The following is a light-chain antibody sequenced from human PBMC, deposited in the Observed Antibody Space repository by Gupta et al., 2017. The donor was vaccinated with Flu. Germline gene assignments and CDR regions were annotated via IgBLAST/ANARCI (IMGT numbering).Light chain of an antibody. CDR2: STN. V-gene: IGLV7-43*01. J-gene: IGLJ3*02. Sequence: QTVVTQEPSLTVSPGGTVTLTCAASAGAVTSVFYPNWFQQRPGQALRPLIYSTNNKHSWTPARFSGSLLGGKAALTLSGVQPEDEADYYCLIYFGTTWLFGGGTKLTVL. CDR1: AGAVTSVFY. CDR3: LIYFGTTWL.